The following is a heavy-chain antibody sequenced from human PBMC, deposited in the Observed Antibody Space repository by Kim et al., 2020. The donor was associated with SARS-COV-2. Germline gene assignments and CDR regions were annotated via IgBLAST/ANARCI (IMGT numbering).Heavy chain of an antibody. V-gene: IGHV3-30*04. J-gene: IGHJ4*02. D-gene: IGHD2-15*01. CDR1: GFTFSSYA. Sequence: GGSLRLSCAASGFTFSSYAMHWVRQAPGKGLEWVAVISYDGSNKYYADSVKGRFTISRDNSKNTRYLQMNSLRAEDTAVYYCARWQSRCYHLDYWGQGT. CDR2: ISYDGSNK. CDR3: ARWQSRCYHLDY.